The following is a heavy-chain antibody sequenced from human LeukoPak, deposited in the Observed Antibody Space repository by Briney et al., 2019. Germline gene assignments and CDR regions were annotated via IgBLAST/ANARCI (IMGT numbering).Heavy chain of an antibody. CDR1: GGSFSGYY. V-gene: IGHV4-34*01. D-gene: IGHD6-19*01. J-gene: IGHJ4*02. CDR3: ARFDLGSGWYFDY. CDR2: INHSGST. Sequence: PSETLSLTCAVYGGSFSGYYWSWIRQPPGKGLEWIGEINHSGSTNYNPSLKSRVTISVDTSKNQFSLKLSSVTAADTAVYYCARFDLGSGWYFDYWGQGTLVTVSS.